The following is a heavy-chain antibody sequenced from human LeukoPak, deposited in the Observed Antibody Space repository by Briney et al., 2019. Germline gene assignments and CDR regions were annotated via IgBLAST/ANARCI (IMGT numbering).Heavy chain of an antibody. CDR3: AKIPVGAAPDYFDY. CDR1: GFTFSTYS. J-gene: IGHJ4*02. CDR2: IGASGGIT. V-gene: IGHV3-23*01. D-gene: IGHD6-6*01. Sequence: GGSLRLSCAGSGFTFSTYSMTWVRQAPGKGLEWVSVIGASGGITYYADSVKGRFTISRDNSKGTLYLQMNSLRAEDTAVYYCAKIPVGAAPDYFDYWGQGTLVTVSS.